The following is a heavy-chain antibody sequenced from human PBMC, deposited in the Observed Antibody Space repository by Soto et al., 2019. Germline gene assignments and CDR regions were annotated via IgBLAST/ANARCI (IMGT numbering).Heavy chain of an antibody. CDR3: ARGRVEDSSGWATYFDY. Sequence: GGSLRLSCAASGFTFSGYSMFWVRQAPGKGPEYVSAINTNGVNTFYAKSVKGRFTISRDNSKNTMYLQMGSLRAEDMAVYYCARGRVEDSSGWATYFDYWGQGTLVTV. CDR1: GFTFSGYS. D-gene: IGHD6-19*01. V-gene: IGHV3-64*01. J-gene: IGHJ4*02. CDR2: INTNGVNT.